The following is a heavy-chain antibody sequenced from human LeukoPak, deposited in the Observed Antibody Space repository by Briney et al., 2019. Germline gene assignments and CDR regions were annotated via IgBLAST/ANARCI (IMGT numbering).Heavy chain of an antibody. Sequence: GGSLRLSCAASGFTFSSYAMSWVRQAPGKGLEWVSAISGSGGSTYYADSVKGRFTISRDNSKNTLYLQTNSLRAEDTAVYYCAKVRGGYYYDSSGYPQVDYWGQGTLVTVSS. V-gene: IGHV3-23*01. J-gene: IGHJ4*02. CDR3: AKVRGGYYYDSSGYPQVDY. D-gene: IGHD3-22*01. CDR1: GFTFSSYA. CDR2: ISGSGGST.